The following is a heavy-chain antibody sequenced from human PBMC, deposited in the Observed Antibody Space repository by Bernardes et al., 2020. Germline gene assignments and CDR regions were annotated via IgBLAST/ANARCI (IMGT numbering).Heavy chain of an antibody. D-gene: IGHD2-21*01. Sequence: GGSLRLSCVASGFTLSDAWMTWVRQAPGKGLEWVCRIKSKSDGGTSDYAAPVQCSFMISSDDSKNTLYLQMNSLKAEDTAVYYCTKANCGGDCPGYNWFDPWGQGTLVTVSS. V-gene: IGHV3-15*01. CDR2: IKSKSDGGTS. CDR3: TKANCGGDCPGYNWFDP. CDR1: GFTLSDAW. J-gene: IGHJ5*02.